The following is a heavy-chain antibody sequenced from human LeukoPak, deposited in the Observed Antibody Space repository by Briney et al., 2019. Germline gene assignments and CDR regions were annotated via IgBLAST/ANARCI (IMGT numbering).Heavy chain of an antibody. J-gene: IGHJ3*02. CDR1: GYTFTGYY. Sequence: GASVTVSCKASGYTFTGYYMHWVRQAPGQGLEWMGWINPNSGGTNYAQKFQGRVTMTRDTSISTAYMELSRLRSDDTAVYYCARVARSGSYYVVAFDIWGQGTMVTVSS. D-gene: IGHD1-26*01. CDR3: ARVARSGSYYVVAFDI. CDR2: INPNSGGT. V-gene: IGHV1-2*02.